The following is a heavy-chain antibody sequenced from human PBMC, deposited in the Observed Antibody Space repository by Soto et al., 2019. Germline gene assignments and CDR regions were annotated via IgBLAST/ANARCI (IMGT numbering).Heavy chain of an antibody. V-gene: IGHV3-23*01. D-gene: IGHD6-13*01. J-gene: IGHJ4*02. CDR2: ISGSGGST. CDR3: EVYSSSWYY. Sequence: PGGSLRLSCAASGFTFSSYAMSWVRQAPGKGLEWVSAISGSGGSTYYADSVKGRFTISRDNSKNTLYLQINSLRAEDTAVYYCEVYSSSWYYWGQGTLVTVSS. CDR1: GFTFSSYA.